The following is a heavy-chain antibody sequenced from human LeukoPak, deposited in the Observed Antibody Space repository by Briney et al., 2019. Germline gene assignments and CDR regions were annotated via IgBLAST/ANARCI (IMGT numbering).Heavy chain of an antibody. Sequence: SVKVSCKASGGTFSSYAISWVRQAPGQGLEWMGGIIPILGTANYAQKFQGRVTITADESTSTAYMELSSLRSEDTAVYYCARDGYSYGNVDYWGQGTLVTVSS. J-gene: IGHJ4*02. CDR1: GGTFSSYA. CDR2: IIPILGTA. D-gene: IGHD5-18*01. V-gene: IGHV1-69*01. CDR3: ARDGYSYGNVDY.